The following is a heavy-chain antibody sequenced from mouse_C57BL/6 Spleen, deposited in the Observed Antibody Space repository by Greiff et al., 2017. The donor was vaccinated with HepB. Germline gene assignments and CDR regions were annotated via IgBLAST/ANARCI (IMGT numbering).Heavy chain of an antibody. D-gene: IGHD2-13*01. J-gene: IGHJ2*01. CDR1: GYTFTGYW. V-gene: IGHV1-9*01. CDR3: ARGGRTRTLILYYFDY. CDR2: ILPGSGST. Sequence: QVQLQQSGAELMKPGASVKLSCKATGYTFTGYWIEWVKQRPGHGLEWIGEILPGSGSTNYNEKFKGKATFTADTSSNTAYMQLSSLTTEDSAIYYCARGGRTRTLILYYFDYWGQGTTLTVSS.